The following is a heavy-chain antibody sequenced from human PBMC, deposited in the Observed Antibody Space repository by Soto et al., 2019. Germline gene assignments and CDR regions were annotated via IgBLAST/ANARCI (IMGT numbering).Heavy chain of an antibody. CDR1: GGTFSSYA. Sequence: SVKVSCKASGGTFSSYAISWVRQAPGQGLEWMGGIIPIFGTANYAQKFQGRVTITADESTSTAYMELSSLRSEDTAVYYCARSFLELQPYYYYGMDVWGQGTTVTVSS. CDR3: ARSFLELQPYYYYGMDV. D-gene: IGHD1-7*01. J-gene: IGHJ6*02. V-gene: IGHV1-69*13. CDR2: IIPIFGTA.